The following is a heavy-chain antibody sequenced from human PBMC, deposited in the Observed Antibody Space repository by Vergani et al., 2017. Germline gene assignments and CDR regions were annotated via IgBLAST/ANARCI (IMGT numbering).Heavy chain of an antibody. J-gene: IGHJ4*02. CDR3: ARDLFYYDSSGYYSGFLDG. Sequence: EVQLVESGGGLVKPGGSLRLSCAASGFTFSSYSMNWVRQAPGKGLEWVSSISSSSSYIYYADSVKGRFTISRDNAKNSLYLQMNSLRAEDTAVYYCARDLFYYDSSGYYSGFLDGWGQGTLVTVSS. V-gene: IGHV3-21*01. CDR1: GFTFSSYS. D-gene: IGHD3-22*01. CDR2: ISSSSSYI.